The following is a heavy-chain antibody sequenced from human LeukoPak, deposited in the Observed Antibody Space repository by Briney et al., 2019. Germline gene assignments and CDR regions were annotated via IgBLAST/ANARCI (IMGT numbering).Heavy chain of an antibody. J-gene: IGHJ4*02. CDR3: ARPAVPYYYDSSGYPD. CDR1: GYTFTNYY. D-gene: IGHD3-22*01. Sequence: ASVKVSCKASGYTFTNYYMHWVRQAPGQGLEWMGIINPSGGGTSYAQKFQGRLTMTRDTSTTTVYMELSSLRSEDTAMYYCARPAVPYYYDSSGYPDWGQGTLVTVSS. V-gene: IGHV1-46*01. CDR2: INPSGGGT.